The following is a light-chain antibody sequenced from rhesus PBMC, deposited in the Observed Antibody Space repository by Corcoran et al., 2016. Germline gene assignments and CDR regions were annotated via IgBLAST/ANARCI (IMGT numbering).Light chain of an antibody. Sequence: DIQMTQSPSSLSASVGDTVTISRRASQGIANYLVWYQQKPAKAQRPLFYYASTLETGVPSRFSGSGSGTAFALTISSLQPEDFATYYCQQHNSYPPTFGQGTKVEI. CDR1: QGIANY. CDR2: YAS. CDR3: QQHNSYPPT. J-gene: IGKJ1*01. V-gene: IGKV1S14*01.